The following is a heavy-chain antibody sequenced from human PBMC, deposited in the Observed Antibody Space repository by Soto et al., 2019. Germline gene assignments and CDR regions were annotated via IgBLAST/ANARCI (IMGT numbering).Heavy chain of an antibody. J-gene: IGHJ4*02. CDR1: GGSISSGAYS. V-gene: IGHV4-30-2*01. Sequence: SETLSLPCTVSGGSISSGAYSWSWIRRPPGKGLEWIGYIYHSGSTYYIPSLRSRVTISMDRTKNQFSLHLDSVTAGDTAVYFCARGRYSDNWHGLIDYWGQGTLVTVSS. CDR2: IYHSGST. D-gene: IGHD4-4*01. CDR3: ARGRYSDNWHGLIDY.